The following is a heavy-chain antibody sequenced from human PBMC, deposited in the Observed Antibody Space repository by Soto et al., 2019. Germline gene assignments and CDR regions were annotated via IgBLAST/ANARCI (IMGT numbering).Heavy chain of an antibody. CDR2: ISYSGNT. D-gene: IGHD2-15*01. V-gene: IGHV4-59*01. Sequence: SETLSLTCTVSGGSIISGYWSWIRQPPGKGLEWIGYISYSGNTNYNPSLKSRVTMSVDTPKNQFSLRLSSVTTADTAVYYCAGLRGYAGSPIDYWGQGTLVTSPQ. CDR1: GGSIISGY. J-gene: IGHJ4*02. CDR3: AGLRGYAGSPIDY.